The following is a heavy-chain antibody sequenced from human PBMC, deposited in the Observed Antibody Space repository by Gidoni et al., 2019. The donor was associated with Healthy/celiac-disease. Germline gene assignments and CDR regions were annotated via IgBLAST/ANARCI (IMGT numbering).Heavy chain of an antibody. J-gene: IGHJ4*02. CDR2: ISSSGSTI. CDR1: GFTFSAYY. Sequence: QVQLVESVGGLVQPGGSLRLSCAASGFTFSAYYLSWIRQAPGKGLEWVSYISSSGSTIYYAYSVKGRFTISRDNAKNSLYLQMNSLRAEDTAVYYCATFYRYGDAGHYWGQGTLVTVSS. D-gene: IGHD3-16*02. CDR3: ATFYRYGDAGHY. V-gene: IGHV3-11*01.